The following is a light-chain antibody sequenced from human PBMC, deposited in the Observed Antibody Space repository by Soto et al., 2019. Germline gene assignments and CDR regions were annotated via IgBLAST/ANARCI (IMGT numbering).Light chain of an antibody. CDR1: SSNIGAGYD. CDR2: GNT. CDR3: QSFDRSLTAWV. V-gene: IGLV1-40*01. J-gene: IGLJ3*02. Sequence: QSVLTQPPSVSGAPGQRVTISCTGSSSNIGAGYDVHWYQQLPGTAPTLLISGNTDRPSGVPDRFSGSKSGTSASLAITRLQTEDEADYYCQSFDRSLTAWVFGGGTQLTVL.